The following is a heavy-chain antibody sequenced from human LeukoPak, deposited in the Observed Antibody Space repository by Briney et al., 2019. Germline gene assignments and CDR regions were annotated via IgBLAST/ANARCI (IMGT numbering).Heavy chain of an antibody. J-gene: IGHJ4*02. D-gene: IGHD6-25*01. CDR1: GGSFSHYY. Sequence: KASETLSLTCAIYGGSFSHYYWSWIRQPPGKGLEWVGEIHLSGSTSFNPSLESRVSISKDTSKNQFSLKLTSVTAADTAVYYCSRGSDESKTGDYWGQGTLVTVSS. V-gene: IGHV4-34*01. CDR2: IHLSGST. CDR3: SRGSDESKTGDY.